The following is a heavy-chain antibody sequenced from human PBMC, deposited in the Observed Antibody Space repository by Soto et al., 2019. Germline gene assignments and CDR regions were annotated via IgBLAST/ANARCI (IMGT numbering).Heavy chain of an antibody. Sequence: GGSLRLSCAASGFIFSDHYMTWIRQAPGKGLEWISKISADGSTRYYADSVKGRFTVSRDNAKNSLYLQMNSLRAEDTALYYCAGDPCYYASAFWGQGTRVTVAS. J-gene: IGHJ4*02. CDR2: ISADGSTR. V-gene: IGHV3-11*01. CDR1: GFIFSDHY. D-gene: IGHD3-10*01. CDR3: AGDPCYYASAF.